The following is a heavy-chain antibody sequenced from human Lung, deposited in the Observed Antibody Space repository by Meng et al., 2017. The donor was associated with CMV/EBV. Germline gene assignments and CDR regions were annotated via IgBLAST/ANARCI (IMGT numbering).Heavy chain of an antibody. CDR2: IYHSGRT. J-gene: IGHJ4*02. CDR3: ASFPPPGKQWLVTDY. CDR1: GGYSSRSNW. D-gene: IGHD6-19*01. Sequence: QVQEPGPRVMQPRVTPALTCAVSGGYSSRSNWWSCVRQPPGKGLEWIGEIYHSGRTNYNPSLKSRVTISVDKSKNQFSLKLRSVTAADTAVYYCASFPPPGKQWLVTDYWGQGTLVTVSS. V-gene: IGHV4-4*03.